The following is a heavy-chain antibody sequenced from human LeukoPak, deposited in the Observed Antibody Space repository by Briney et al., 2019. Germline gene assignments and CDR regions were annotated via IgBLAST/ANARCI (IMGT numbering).Heavy chain of an antibody. V-gene: IGHV5-51*01. CDR2: IYPGNSDT. CDR3: ARHSSSWYEGYFQH. CDR1: GYSFTSYW. D-gene: IGHD6-13*01. Sequence: PGESLKISCKGSGYSFTSYWIGWVRQMPGKGLEWRGIIYPGNSDTTYTPSFQGQVTISADKSTSTAYLQWSSLKASDTAMYYCARHSSSWYEGYFQHWGQGTLVTVSS. J-gene: IGHJ1*01.